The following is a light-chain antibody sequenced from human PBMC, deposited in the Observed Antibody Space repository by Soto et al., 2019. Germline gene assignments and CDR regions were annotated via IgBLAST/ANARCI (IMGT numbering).Light chain of an antibody. CDR3: CSFGGSGYV. J-gene: IGLJ1*01. CDR1: TSDVGI. V-gene: IGLV2-23*02. Sequence: QSALTQPASVSGSPGQSITISCSGTTSDVGIVSWYQHHPGNAPKLMIHEVTKLPSGVSDRFSGSKSGNSASLTISGLQAEDEADYFCCSFGGSGYVFGTGTKVTVL. CDR2: EVT.